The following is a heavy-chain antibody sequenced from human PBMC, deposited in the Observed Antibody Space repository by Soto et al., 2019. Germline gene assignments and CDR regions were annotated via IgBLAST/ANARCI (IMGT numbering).Heavy chain of an antibody. V-gene: IGHV3-30*03. D-gene: IGHD3-22*01. CDR1: GFTFSSSV. CDR3: MREAFEDGRGHYDY. CDR2: ISYGGNSK. J-gene: IGHJ4*02. Sequence: QVQLVESGGGVVQPGTSLRLSCAASGFTFSSSVMHWVRQAPGKGLEWMAIISYGGNSKYYADSVKGRFTISRDNSESTLYLQMNSLRVEDTAVYYCMREAFEDGRGHYDYWGQGAQVSVSS.